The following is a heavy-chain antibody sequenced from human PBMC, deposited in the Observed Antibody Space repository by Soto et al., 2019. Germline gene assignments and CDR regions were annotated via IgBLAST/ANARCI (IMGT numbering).Heavy chain of an antibody. D-gene: IGHD3-16*01. CDR2: TSYDGNNK. Sequence: QVQLVESGGGVVQPGTSLRLSCAASGFRFKSFVMHWVRQAPGKGLEWVAFTSYDGNNKDYGDSVKGRFTVSRDNSQNTRDRQTDFLRPEDTALYYCARWGTTGGFVLWGQGTVVSVSS. V-gene: IGHV3-30*19. CDR1: GFRFKSFV. J-gene: IGHJ4*02. CDR3: ARWGTTGGFVL.